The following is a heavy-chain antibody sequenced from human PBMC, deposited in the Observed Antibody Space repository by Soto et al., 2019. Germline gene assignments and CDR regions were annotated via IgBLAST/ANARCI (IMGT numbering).Heavy chain of an antibody. CDR1: GGSISSYY. D-gene: IGHD3-10*01. CDR2: IYYSGST. J-gene: IGHJ5*02. Sequence: SETLSLTCTVSGGSISSYYWSWIRQPPGKGLEWIGYIYYSGSTNYNPSLKSRVPISVDTSKNQFSLKLSSVTAADTAVYYCARSLWFGEPVFAPWGQGTLVTVSS. CDR3: ARSLWFGEPVFAP. V-gene: IGHV4-59*01.